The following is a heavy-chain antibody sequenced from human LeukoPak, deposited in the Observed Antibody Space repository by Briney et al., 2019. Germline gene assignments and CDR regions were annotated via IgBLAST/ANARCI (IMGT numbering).Heavy chain of an antibody. V-gene: IGHV3-30-3*01. Sequence: PGGSLRLSCAVSGFTFSSYAMHWVRQAPGKGLEWVAVISYDGSNKYCANSVKGRFTISRDNSKNTLYLQMNSLRPEDTAVYYCARVGNQWELLPDFWGQGTLVTVSS. CDR1: GFTFSSYA. D-gene: IGHD1-26*01. J-gene: IGHJ4*02. CDR3: ARVGNQWELLPDF. CDR2: ISYDGSNK.